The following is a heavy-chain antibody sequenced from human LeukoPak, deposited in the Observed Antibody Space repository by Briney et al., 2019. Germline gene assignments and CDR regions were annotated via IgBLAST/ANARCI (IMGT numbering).Heavy chain of an antibody. Sequence: PGGSLRLSCAASGFTFKDYAMSWVRQAPGTGLEWVSSMTGSNGSTYYADSVKGRFTISRDNSKNILFLQMNSLRADDTAIYYCARSSTNMVLYYFDFWGQGTLVPVSS. CDR3: ARSSTNMVLYYFDF. CDR1: GFTFKDYA. D-gene: IGHD3-10*01. CDR2: MTGSNGST. V-gene: IGHV3-23*01. J-gene: IGHJ4*02.